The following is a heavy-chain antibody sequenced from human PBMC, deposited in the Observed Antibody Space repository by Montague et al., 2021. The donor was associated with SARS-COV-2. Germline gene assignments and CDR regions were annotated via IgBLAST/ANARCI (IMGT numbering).Heavy chain of an antibody. Sequence: TLSLTCTVSGGSISSGGYYWSWIRQHPGKGLEWIGYIYYSGSTYSNPSLKSRVTISVDTSKNQFSLKLSSVTAADTAVYSCACVLGGYCSGGSCYRGWGFDLWGRGTLVTVSS. D-gene: IGHD2-15*01. J-gene: IGHJ2*01. CDR1: GGSISSGGYY. CDR2: IYYSGST. V-gene: IGHV4-31*03. CDR3: ACVLGGYCSGGSCYRGWGFDL.